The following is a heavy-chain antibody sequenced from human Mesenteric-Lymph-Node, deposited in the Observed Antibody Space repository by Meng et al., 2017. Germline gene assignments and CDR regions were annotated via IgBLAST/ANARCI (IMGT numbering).Heavy chain of an antibody. J-gene: IGHJ4*02. CDR1: GFTFSTFS. CDR2: INDDGDRT. D-gene: IGHD2-15*01. V-gene: IGHV3-64*04. Sequence: HVLLSESGGSLVKPGWSLRLSCTASGFTFSTFSMHWVRQAPGKGPETISAINDDGDRTYYADSVKGRFTISRDNSKNTLFLQMNSLRGDDTAVYYCVREWSAYDYWGQGTLVTVSS. CDR3: VREWSAYDY.